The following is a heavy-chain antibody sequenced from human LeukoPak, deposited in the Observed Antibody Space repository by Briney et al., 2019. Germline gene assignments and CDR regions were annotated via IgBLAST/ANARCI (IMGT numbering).Heavy chain of an antibody. V-gene: IGHV3-30*02. Sequence: GGSLRLSCAASGFTFSSYGMHWVRQAPGKGLEWVAFIRYDGSNKYYADSVKGRFTISRDNSKNTLYLQMNSLRAEDTAVYYCAKDLTGFYGSGYVFGYWGQGTLVTVSS. CDR1: GFTFSSYG. CDR3: AKDLTGFYGSGYVFGY. J-gene: IGHJ4*02. CDR2: IRYDGSNK. D-gene: IGHD3-22*01.